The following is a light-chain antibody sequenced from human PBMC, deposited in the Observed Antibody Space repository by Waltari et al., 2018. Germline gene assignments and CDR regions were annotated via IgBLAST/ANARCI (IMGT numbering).Light chain of an antibody. Sequence: VMTLSPATLFVSPGEGATLSCRASQSISRHVAWYHQKSGQAPRLLIFDASARATGIPARFSGSGSGTEFTLTISSLQSEDVGVYYCQQYNNWPPLTFGGGTKVEIK. CDR2: DAS. J-gene: IGKJ4*01. CDR1: QSISRH. CDR3: QQYNNWPPLT. V-gene: IGKV3D-15*01.